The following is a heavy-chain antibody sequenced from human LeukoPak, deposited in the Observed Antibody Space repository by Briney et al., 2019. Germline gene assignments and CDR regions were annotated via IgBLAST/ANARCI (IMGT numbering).Heavy chain of an antibody. CDR2: ISGSGGST. Sequence: TGGSLRLSCAASGFTFSSYAMSWVCQAPGKGLEWVSAISGSGGSTYYADSVKGRFTISRDNSKNTLYLHMNSLRAEDTAVYYCAKKGSDNYYDSSGQFFDYWGQGTLVTVSS. CDR3: AKKGSDNYYDSSGQFFDY. J-gene: IGHJ4*02. V-gene: IGHV3-23*01. CDR1: GFTFSSYA. D-gene: IGHD3-22*01.